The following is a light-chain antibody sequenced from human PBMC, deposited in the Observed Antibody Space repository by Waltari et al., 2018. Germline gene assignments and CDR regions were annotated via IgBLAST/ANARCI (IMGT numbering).Light chain of an antibody. Sequence: EIVITQSPATLSVSPGERATLSCRASQSVSSNLAWYQQKPGQAPRLLIYGASTRSTGIPARFSCSGSGTEFTLTISSLQSEDFAVYYCQQYNNWPPWTFGQGTKVEIK. CDR2: GAS. V-gene: IGKV3-15*01. CDR1: QSVSSN. CDR3: QQYNNWPPWT. J-gene: IGKJ1*01.